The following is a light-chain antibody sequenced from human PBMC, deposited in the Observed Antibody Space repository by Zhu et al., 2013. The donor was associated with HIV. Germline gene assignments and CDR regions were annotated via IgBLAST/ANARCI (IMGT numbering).Light chain of an antibody. CDR1: SSDVGGYNY. V-gene: IGLV2-14*01. CDR2: DVS. CDR3: SSYTNSSTLV. J-gene: IGLJ1*01. Sequence: QSALTQPASVSGSPGQSITISCTGTSSDVGGYNYVSWYQQHPGKAPKLMIYDVSNRPSGVSNHFSGSKSGNTASLTISGLQAEDEADYYCSSYTNSSTLVFGTGTKVTVL.